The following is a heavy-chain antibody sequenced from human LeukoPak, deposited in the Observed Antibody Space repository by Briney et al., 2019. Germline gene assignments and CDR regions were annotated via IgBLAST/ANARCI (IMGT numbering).Heavy chain of an antibody. CDR3: ARGGYYDSSGYYIDY. CDR1: GGSISSYY. V-gene: IGHV4-59*01. J-gene: IGHJ4*02. D-gene: IGHD3-22*01. Sequence: SETLSLTCTVSGGSISSYYWSWIRQPPGKGLEWIGYIYYSGSTNYNPSLKSRVTISVDTSKNQFSLKLSSVAAADTAVYYCARGGYYDSSGYYIDYWGQGTLVTVSS. CDR2: IYYSGST.